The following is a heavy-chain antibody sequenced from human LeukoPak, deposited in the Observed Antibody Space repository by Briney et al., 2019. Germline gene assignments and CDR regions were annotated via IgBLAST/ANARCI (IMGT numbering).Heavy chain of an antibody. CDR3: ARDLGQYYDTSDNWFDP. D-gene: IGHD3-22*01. J-gene: IGHJ5*02. CDR2: ISYDGSNK. CDR1: GFIFSSYA. V-gene: IGHV3-30*04. Sequence: GRSLRLSCAASGFIFSSYAMHWVRQAPGKGLEWVAVISYDGSNKYYADSVKGRFTISRDNAKNTLNLQMNSLRAEDTAVYYCARDLGQYYDTSDNWFDPWGQGTLVTVSS.